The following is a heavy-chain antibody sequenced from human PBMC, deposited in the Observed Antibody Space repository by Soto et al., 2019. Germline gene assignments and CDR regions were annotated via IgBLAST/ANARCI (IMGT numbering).Heavy chain of an antibody. V-gene: IGHV4-34*01. CDR1: GGSFSGYY. CDR3: ARALAAGTYYYYGMDV. CDR2: INHSGST. D-gene: IGHD6-13*01. Sequence: SETLSLTCAVYGGSFSGYYWSWIRQPPGKGLEWIGYINHSGSTYYNPSLKSRVTISVDRSKNQFSLKLSSVTAADTAVYYCARALAAGTYYYYGMDVWGQGTTVTVSS. J-gene: IGHJ6*02.